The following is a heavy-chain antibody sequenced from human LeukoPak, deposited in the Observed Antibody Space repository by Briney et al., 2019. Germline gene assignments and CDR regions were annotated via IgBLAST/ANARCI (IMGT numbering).Heavy chain of an antibody. CDR3: ARKYYGSGSYYKDINFDY. J-gene: IGHJ4*02. Sequence: PSETLSLTCTVSGGSISSSSYYWGWIRQPPGKGREWIGSIYYSGSAYYNPSLKSRVTISVDTSKNQFSLKLSSVTAADTAVYYCARKYYGSGSYYKDINFDYWGQGTLVTVSS. CDR2: IYYSGSA. D-gene: IGHD3-10*01. V-gene: IGHV4-39*01. CDR1: GGSISSSSYY.